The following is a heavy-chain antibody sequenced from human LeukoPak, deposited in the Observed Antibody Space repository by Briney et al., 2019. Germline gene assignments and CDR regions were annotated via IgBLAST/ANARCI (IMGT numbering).Heavy chain of an antibody. CDR2: IRSDEVSK. D-gene: IGHD3-10*01. J-gene: IGHJ6*02. Sequence: GGSLRLSCAASGFTFRSYAMHWVRQAPGKGLEWVALIRSDEVSKYYAESVKGRFTVSRDNSKNTLFLQMNSLRVEDTAIYYCAKDRSGSSTCQKSLDVWGQGATVTFSS. CDR3: AKDRSGSSTCQKSLDV. V-gene: IGHV3-30*02. CDR1: GFTFRSYA.